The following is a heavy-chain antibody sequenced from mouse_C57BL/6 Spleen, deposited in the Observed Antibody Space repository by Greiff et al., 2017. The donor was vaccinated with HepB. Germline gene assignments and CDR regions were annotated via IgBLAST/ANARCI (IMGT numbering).Heavy chain of an antibody. CDR1: GYTFTDYY. D-gene: IGHD2-12*01. V-gene: IGHV1-26*01. CDR2: INPNNGGT. CDR3: ARFAYAHAMDY. J-gene: IGHJ4*01. Sequence: VQLQQSGPELVKPGASVKISCKASGYTFTDYYMNWVKQSHGKSLEWIGDINPNNGGTSYNQKFKGKATLTVDKSSSTAYMELRSLTSEDSAVYYCARFAYAHAMDYWGQGTSVTVSS.